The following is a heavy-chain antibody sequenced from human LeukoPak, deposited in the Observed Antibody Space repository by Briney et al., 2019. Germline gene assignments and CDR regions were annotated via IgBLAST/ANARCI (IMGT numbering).Heavy chain of an antibody. V-gene: IGHV2-5*01. CDR3: AHRGGAVAGHYYFDY. CDR2: IYWNDDK. CDR1: GFSPSTTGVG. J-gene: IGHJ4*02. D-gene: IGHD6-19*01. Sequence: SGPTLVNPTQTLTLTCTFSGFSPSTTGVGVNWIRQSPGKALEWLALIYWNDDKRYSPSLRSRLTITRDTSKNQVVLTMTNMDPVDTATYYCAHRGGAVAGHYYFDYWGQGTLVTVSS.